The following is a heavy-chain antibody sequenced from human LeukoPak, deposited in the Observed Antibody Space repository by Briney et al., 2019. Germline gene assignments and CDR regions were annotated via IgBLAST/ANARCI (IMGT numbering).Heavy chain of an antibody. D-gene: IGHD6-25*01. J-gene: IGHJ4*02. CDR3: ARIRPYSSGPGGDYFDY. CDR1: GGSFSGYY. CDR2: INHSGST. Sequence: PSETLSLTCAVYGGSFSGYYWSWIRQPPGKGLEWIGEINHSGSTNYNPSLKSRVTISVDTSKNQSSLKLSSVTAADTAVYYCARIRPYSSGPGGDYFDYWGQGTLVTVSS. V-gene: IGHV4-34*01.